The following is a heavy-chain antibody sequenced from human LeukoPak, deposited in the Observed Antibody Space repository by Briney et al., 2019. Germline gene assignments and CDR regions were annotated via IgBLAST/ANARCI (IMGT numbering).Heavy chain of an antibody. CDR1: GFTFSSYA. CDR3: ARGVPGGLDY. V-gene: IGHV3-23*01. J-gene: IGHJ4*02. Sequence: GGSLRLSCAASGFTFSSYAMSWVRQAPGKGLEWVASISDSGGRTYYADSVKGRFTISRDNSKNTLYLQMNSLRAEDTAVYYCARGVPGGLDYRGQGLLVTVSS. CDR2: ISDSGGRT. D-gene: IGHD3-10*01.